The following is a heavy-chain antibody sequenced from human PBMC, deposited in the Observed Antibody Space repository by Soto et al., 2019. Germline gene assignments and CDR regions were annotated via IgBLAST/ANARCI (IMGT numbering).Heavy chain of an antibody. CDR3: ARDLSGWNYGVDY. Sequence: QVQLVESGGGVVQPGRSLRLSCAASGFTFSSYGMHWVRQAPGKGLEWVAVIWYDGSNKYYADSVKGRFTISRDNSKNTLYLQMNSLRAEDTAVYYCARDLSGWNYGVDYWGQGTLVTVSS. CDR1: GFTFSSYG. D-gene: IGHD1-7*01. J-gene: IGHJ4*02. CDR2: IWYDGSNK. V-gene: IGHV3-33*01.